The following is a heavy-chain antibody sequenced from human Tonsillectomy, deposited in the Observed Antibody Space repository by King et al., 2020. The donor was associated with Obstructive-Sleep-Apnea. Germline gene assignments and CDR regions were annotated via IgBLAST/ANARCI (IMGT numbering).Heavy chain of an antibody. CDR1: GFTFSSYA. Sequence: VQLVESGGGLVQPGGSLRLSCAASGFTFSSYAMSWVRQAPGKGLEWVSAIIDSGGRTYYADSVKGRFTISRDNSTKTLFLQMNSLRAEDTAVYFCAKGLSGPWGQGTLVTVSS. CDR2: IIDSGGRT. D-gene: IGHD6-25*01. CDR3: AKGLSGP. J-gene: IGHJ5*02. V-gene: IGHV3-23*04.